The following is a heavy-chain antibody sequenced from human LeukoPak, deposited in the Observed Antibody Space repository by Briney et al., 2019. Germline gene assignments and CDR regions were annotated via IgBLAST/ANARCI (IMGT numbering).Heavy chain of an antibody. J-gene: IGHJ6*02. CDR1: GYTFTSYY. CDR2: INPSGGST. CDR3: ARDPRLFYSYDYYYYYGMDV. Sequence: GASVKVSCKASGYTFTSYYMHWVRQAPGQGLEWMGIINPSGGSTSYAQKFQGRVTMTRDTSTSTVYMELRSLRSEDPAVYYCARDPRLFYSYDYYYYYGMDVWGQGTTVTVSS. V-gene: IGHV1-46*01. D-gene: IGHD5-18*01.